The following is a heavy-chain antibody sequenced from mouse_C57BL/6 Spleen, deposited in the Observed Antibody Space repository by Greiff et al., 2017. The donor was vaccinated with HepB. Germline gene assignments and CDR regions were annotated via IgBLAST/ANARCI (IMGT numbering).Heavy chain of an antibody. CDR2: INPYNGGT. D-gene: IGHD2-4*01. J-gene: IGHJ3*01. Sequence: EVQLQQSGPVLVKPGASVKMSCKASGYTFTDYYMNWVKQSHGKSLEWIGVINPYNGGTSYNQKFKGKATLTVYKSSSTAYMELNSLTSEDSAVYYCASGDYDYDVFAYWGQGTLVTVSA. CDR1: GYTFTDYY. V-gene: IGHV1-19*01. CDR3: ASGDYDYDVFAY.